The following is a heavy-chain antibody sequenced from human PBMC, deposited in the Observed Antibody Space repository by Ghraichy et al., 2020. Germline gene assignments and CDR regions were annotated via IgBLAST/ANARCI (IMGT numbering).Heavy chain of an antibody. CDR3: ARDAGRIQLWFYAFDI. CDR1: GFTFSSYS. CDR2: ISSSSSYI. D-gene: IGHD5-18*01. J-gene: IGHJ3*02. Sequence: GRSLRLCCAASGFTFSSYSMNWVRQAPGKGLEWVSSISSSSSYIYYADSVKGRFTISRDNAKNSLYLQMNSLRAEDTAVYYCARDAGRIQLWFYAFDIWGQGTMVTVSS. V-gene: IGHV3-21*01.